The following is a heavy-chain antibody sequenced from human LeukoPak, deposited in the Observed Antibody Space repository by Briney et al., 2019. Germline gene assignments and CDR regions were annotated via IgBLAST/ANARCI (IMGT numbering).Heavy chain of an antibody. D-gene: IGHD1-26*01. J-gene: IGHJ3*02. CDR1: GYTFTGYY. Sequence: ASVKVSCKASGYTFTGYYMHWVRQAPGQGLEWMGWINPNSGGTNYAQKFQGRVTMTRDTSISTAYMELSRLRSDDTAVYYCARVGFYSRSSAPAFDIWGQGTMVTVYS. CDR2: INPNSGGT. CDR3: ARVGFYSRSSAPAFDI. V-gene: IGHV1-2*02.